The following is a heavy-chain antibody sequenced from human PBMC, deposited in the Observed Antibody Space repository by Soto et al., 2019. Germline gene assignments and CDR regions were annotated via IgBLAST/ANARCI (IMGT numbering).Heavy chain of an antibody. Sequence: QVQLQESGPGLVKPSQTLSLTCTVSGGSISSGGYYWSWIRQHPGKGLEWIGYIYYSGSTYYNPSLKSRVTISVDTSKNQFSLKLSSVTAADTAVYYCARSESVVVAARAWFDPWGQGTLVTVSS. D-gene: IGHD2-15*01. J-gene: IGHJ5*02. CDR3: ARSESVVVAARAWFDP. V-gene: IGHV4-31*03. CDR2: IYYSGST. CDR1: GGSISSGGYY.